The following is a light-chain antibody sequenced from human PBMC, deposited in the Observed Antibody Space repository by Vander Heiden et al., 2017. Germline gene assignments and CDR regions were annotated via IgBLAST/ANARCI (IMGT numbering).Light chain of an antibody. J-gene: IGLJ1*01. CDR2: DVT. V-gene: IGLV2-14*03. CDR3: SSYTTSGTRV. CDR1: SSNVGDYDS. Sequence: YALTQPASAPRSPGSSVTISCAGASSNVGDYDSVSWYQQHPAEAPKLMIYDVTYRPAGVSSRFAGSKGSNTAFLTIAGLQAEDESDYYCSSYTTSGTRVFGTGTNVTVL.